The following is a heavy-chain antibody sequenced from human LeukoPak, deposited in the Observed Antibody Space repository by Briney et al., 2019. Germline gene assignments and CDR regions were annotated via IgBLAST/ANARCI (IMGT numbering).Heavy chain of an antibody. D-gene: IGHD3-22*01. V-gene: IGHV1-69*13. CDR2: IIPIFGTA. J-gene: IGHJ6*02. Sequence: SVKVSCKASGGTFSSYAISWVRQAPGQGLEWMGGIIPIFGTANYAQKFQGRVTITADESTSTAYMELSSLRSEDTAVYYCARYPDSSGYYQDYYYGMDVWGQGTTVTVSS. CDR1: GGTFSSYA. CDR3: ARYPDSSGYYQDYYYGMDV.